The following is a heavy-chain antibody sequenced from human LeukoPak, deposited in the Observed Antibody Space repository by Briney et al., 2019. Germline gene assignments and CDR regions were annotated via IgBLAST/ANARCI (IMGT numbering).Heavy chain of an antibody. CDR2: LYTSGST. CDR3: ARGRFLEWLPSGWFDP. V-gene: IGHV4-61*02. J-gene: IGHJ5*02. CDR1: GGSISSGSYY. D-gene: IGHD3-3*01. Sequence: PSETLSLTCTVSGGSISSGSYYWSWIRQPAGKGLEWIGRLYTSGSTNYNPSLKSRVTISVDTSKNQFSLKLSSVTAADTAVYYCARGRFLEWLPSGWFDPWGQGTLVTVSS.